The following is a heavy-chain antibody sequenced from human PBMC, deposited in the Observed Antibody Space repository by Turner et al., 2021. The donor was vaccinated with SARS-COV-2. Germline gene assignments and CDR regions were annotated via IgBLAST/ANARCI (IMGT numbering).Heavy chain of an antibody. D-gene: IGHD3-22*01. CDR2: ISRSSSYI. CDR3: ARARWHYYDSSGYYPDAFDI. Sequence: LVRLGGGLVMPGGPLGPSCPASGSTLRGYSMTGVRQAPGKGLEWVSSISRSSSYIYYADSGKGRFAISRDNAKNSLYLQMNSLRAEDTAVYYCARARWHYYDSSGYYPDAFDIWGQGTMVTVSS. CDR1: GSTLRGYS. J-gene: IGHJ3*02. V-gene: IGHV3-21*01.